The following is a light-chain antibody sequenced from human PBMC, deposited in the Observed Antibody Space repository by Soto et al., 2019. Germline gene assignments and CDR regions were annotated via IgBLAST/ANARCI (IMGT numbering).Light chain of an antibody. CDR2: GVS. Sequence: DIVLTQSPGTLSLSPGERATLSCRASLSGSDSYLAWYQQKPGQPPRLLIDGVSSRGYGIPDRCSGSGSGTDFTLTISRLEPEDFAVYYCQHYGYPQWTFGQGTRLEIK. V-gene: IGKV3-20*01. CDR3: QHYGYPQWT. CDR1: LSGSDSY. J-gene: IGKJ5*01.